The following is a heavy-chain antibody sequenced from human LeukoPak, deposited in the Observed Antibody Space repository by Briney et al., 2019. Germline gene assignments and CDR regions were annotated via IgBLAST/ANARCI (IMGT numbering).Heavy chain of an antibody. V-gene: IGHV3-48*03. CDR1: GFTFSSYE. D-gene: IGHD6-19*01. CDR3: ARGRSSGSRNYFDY. CDR2: ISSSSSTI. Sequence: PGGSLRLSCAASGFTFSSYEMNWVRQGPGKGLEWGSYISSSSSTIYYADSVKGRFTISRDTAKNSLYLQMNSLRAEDTAVYYCARGRSSGSRNYFDYWGQGTLVTVSS. J-gene: IGHJ4*02.